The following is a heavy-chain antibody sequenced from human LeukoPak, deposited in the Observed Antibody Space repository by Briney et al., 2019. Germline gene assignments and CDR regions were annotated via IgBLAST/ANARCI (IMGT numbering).Heavy chain of an antibody. CDR2: IVVGSGNT. D-gene: IGHD5-12*01. V-gene: IGHV1-58*02. J-gene: IGHJ2*01. CDR3: AADCRDGYNCGYWYFDL. CDR1: GFTFTSSA. Sequence: SVKVSCKASGFTFTSSAMQWVRQARGQRLEWIGWIVVGSGNTNYAQKFQERVTITRDMSTSTAYMELSSLRSEDTAVYYCAADCRDGYNCGYWYFDLWGRGTLVTVSS.